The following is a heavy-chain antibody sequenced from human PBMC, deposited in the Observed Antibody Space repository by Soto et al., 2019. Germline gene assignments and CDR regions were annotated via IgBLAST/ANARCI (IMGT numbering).Heavy chain of an antibody. J-gene: IGHJ4*02. Sequence: EVQLLESGGDLKQPGGSLRLSCVASGLTFGSRAMTWVRQAPGEGLQWVSTITDTGGDAKYADSVRGRFVISRDNSKKTLDLQMTSLTAEASAMYYCARGSTDSYPGSRIFDFWGRGTLVTVSS. CDR1: GLTFGSRA. CDR2: ITDTGGDA. V-gene: IGHV3-23*01. CDR3: ARGSTDSYPGSRIFDF. D-gene: IGHD3-10*01.